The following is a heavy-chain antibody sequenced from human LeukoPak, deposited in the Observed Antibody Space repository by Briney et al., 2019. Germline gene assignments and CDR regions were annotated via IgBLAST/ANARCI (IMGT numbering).Heavy chain of an antibody. J-gene: IGHJ4*02. Sequence: GGSLRLSCAASGFTFSSFPMSWVRQAPGKGLEWVSVISGGGVSTYYADSVKGRFTISRDNSKNTLYLQMNSLRAEDTAVYYCVRDTLGEGEDANYAVYYFDYWGQGTPVTVSS. D-gene: IGHD4/OR15-4a*01. CDR1: GFTFSSFP. CDR3: VRDTLGEGEDANYAVYYFDY. CDR2: ISGGGVST. V-gene: IGHV3-23*01.